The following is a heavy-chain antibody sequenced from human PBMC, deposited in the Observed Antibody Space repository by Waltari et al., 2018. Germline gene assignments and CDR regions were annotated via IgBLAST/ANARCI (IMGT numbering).Heavy chain of an antibody. CDR2: VYYNGYN. Sequence: QAQLQELGPGQVKPSETLSFRCAVSGDSISTSTFYWGWVRQPPGKGLEWVGSVYYNGYNFYNPSLKRRLTLSMDTSNNHFSLSLTSVTAADTAVYYCVRQRSADFWSGYFDLWGQGTLVTVSS. D-gene: IGHD3-3*01. CDR1: GDSISTSTFY. V-gene: IGHV4-39*01. J-gene: IGHJ4*02. CDR3: VRQRSADFWSGYFDL.